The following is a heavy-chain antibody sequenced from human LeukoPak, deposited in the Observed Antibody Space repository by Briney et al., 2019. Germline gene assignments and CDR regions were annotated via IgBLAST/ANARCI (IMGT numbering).Heavy chain of an antibody. Sequence: GGPLRLSCAASGFTVSSNYMSWVRQAPGKGLEWVSVIYSGGSTYYADSVKGRFTISRDNSKNTLYLQMNSLRAEDTAVYYCARDVSRSSWFSLDYWGQGTLVTVSS. J-gene: IGHJ4*02. D-gene: IGHD6-13*01. CDR2: IYSGGST. V-gene: IGHV3-53*01. CDR1: GFTVSSNY. CDR3: ARDVSRSSWFSLDY.